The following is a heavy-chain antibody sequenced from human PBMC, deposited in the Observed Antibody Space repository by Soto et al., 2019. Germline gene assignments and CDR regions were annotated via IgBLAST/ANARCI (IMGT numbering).Heavy chain of an antibody. CDR3: ARQYPSAGVATIPGPY. D-gene: IGHD5-12*01. CDR1: GFTFSGYW. CDR2: INQDGSEK. J-gene: IGHJ4*02. Sequence: GGSLRLSCAVSGFTFSGYWMSWFRRAPGKGPEWVANINQDGSEKHYGDSVKGRFTASRDNAKNSLYLEMNSLRAEDTAVYYCARQYPSAGVATIPGPYWGQGTLVTVPS. V-gene: IGHV3-7*03.